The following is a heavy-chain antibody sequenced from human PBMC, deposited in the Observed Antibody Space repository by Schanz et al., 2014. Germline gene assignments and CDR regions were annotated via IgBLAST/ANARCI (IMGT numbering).Heavy chain of an antibody. CDR2: ISAYNGNT. D-gene: IGHD3-3*01. CDR1: GYNITSND. CDR3: ARGFDFWDR. V-gene: IGHV1-18*01. Sequence: QVHLVQSGAEVKKPGASVKVSCKASGYNITSNDVTWVRQATGQGLEWMGWISAYNGNTNYAQKLQGRVTMTTDTSTSTAYMELRSLRSDDTAVYYCARGFDFWDRWGQGTLVTVSS. J-gene: IGHJ4*02.